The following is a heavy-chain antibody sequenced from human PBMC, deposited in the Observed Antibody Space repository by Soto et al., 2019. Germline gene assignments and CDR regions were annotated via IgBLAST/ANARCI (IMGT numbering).Heavy chain of an antibody. CDR1: GYTFSNNG. D-gene: IGHD6-13*01. Sequence: VQSGGEVKKPGASVKVSCKASGYTFSNNGFTWVRQAPGQGLEWMGWIGGYNGNTNYAPKFQGRVTVTADTSTSTAHMELRGMRSDDTAVYYCAAAIAATGAGDSWGQGTLVTVYS. CDR3: AAAIAATGAGDS. V-gene: IGHV1-18*01. J-gene: IGHJ4*02. CDR2: IGGYNGNT.